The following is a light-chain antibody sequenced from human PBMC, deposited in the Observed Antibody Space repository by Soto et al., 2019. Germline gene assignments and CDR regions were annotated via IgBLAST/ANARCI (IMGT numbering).Light chain of an antibody. Sequence: DIVLTQSPATLSLSPGERATLSCRATQSVRSSLAWYLQQPGQAPRLLIYDASKRATGILPRFSGSGSGTEFTLLTSSLEPTDFAAYYCQQRSNCPGTFGQGTKVEIK. CDR2: DAS. V-gene: IGKV3-11*01. J-gene: IGKJ1*01. CDR3: QQRSNCPGT. CDR1: QSVRSS.